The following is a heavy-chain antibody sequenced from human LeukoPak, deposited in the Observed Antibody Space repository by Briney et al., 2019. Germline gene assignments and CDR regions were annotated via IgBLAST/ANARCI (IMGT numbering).Heavy chain of an antibody. CDR3: ARDSAGIFSGTFLYYFDY. V-gene: IGHV3-30*04. CDR2: MSYDGRNR. J-gene: IGHJ4*02. D-gene: IGHD1-26*01. CDR1: GFTFSSYA. Sequence: GGSLRLSCAASGFTFSSYAMHWVRQAPGKGLEWVAVMSYDGRNRYNADSVKGRFTISRDNSKNTLYLQMYSLRGEDTAVYYCARDSAGIFSGTFLYYFDYWGQGTLVTVSS.